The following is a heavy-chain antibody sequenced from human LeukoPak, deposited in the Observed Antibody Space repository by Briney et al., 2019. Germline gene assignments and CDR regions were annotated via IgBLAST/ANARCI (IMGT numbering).Heavy chain of an antibody. D-gene: IGHD2-15*01. CDR3: AKGVDASGDHTPGTEFDY. CDR1: GFTFSTYA. J-gene: IGHJ4*02. CDR2: IGGSDGRT. V-gene: IGHV3-23*01. Sequence: GGSLRLSCAASGFTFSTYAMSWVRQAPGKGLEWVSLIGGSDGRTRYADSVKGRFTISRDNSKNTLYLEMNSLRAEDTAVYFCAKGVDASGDHTPGTEFDYWGQGTLVTVSS.